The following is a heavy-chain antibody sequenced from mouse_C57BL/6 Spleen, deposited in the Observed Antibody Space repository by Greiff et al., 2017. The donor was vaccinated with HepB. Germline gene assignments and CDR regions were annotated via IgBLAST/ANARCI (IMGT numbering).Heavy chain of an antibody. J-gene: IGHJ2*01. CDR2: IDPSDSYT. CDR1: GYTFTSYW. CDR3: ARRGFLDY. Sequence: QVQLQQPGAELVMPGASVKLSCKASGYTFTSYWMHWVKQRPGQGLEWIGEIDPSDSYTNYNQKFKGKSTLTVDKSSSTAYMQLSSLTSEDSAVYYCARRGFLDYWGQGTTVTVSS. V-gene: IGHV1-69*01.